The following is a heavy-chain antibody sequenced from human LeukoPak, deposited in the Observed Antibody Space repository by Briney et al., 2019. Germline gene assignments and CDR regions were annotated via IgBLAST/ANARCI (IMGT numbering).Heavy chain of an antibody. Sequence: ASVTVSCKASGYTFTSYGISWVRQAPGQGLEWMGWISAYNGNTNYAQKPQGRVTMTTDTSTSTAYMELRSLRSDDTAVYYCARDNGPGYDILTGYYRSFDYWGQGTLVTVSS. CDR2: ISAYNGNT. J-gene: IGHJ4*02. V-gene: IGHV1-18*01. CDR1: GYTFTSYG. CDR3: ARDNGPGYDILTGYYRSFDY. D-gene: IGHD3-9*01.